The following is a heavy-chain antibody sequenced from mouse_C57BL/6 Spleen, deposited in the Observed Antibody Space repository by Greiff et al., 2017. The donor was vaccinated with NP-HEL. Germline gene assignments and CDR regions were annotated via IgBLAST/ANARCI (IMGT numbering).Heavy chain of an antibody. V-gene: IGHV5-4*01. D-gene: IGHD2-5*01. J-gene: IGHJ1*03. CDR1: GFTFSSYA. CDR3: ASRTYYSNYWYFDV. CDR2: ISDGGSYT. Sequence: EVQGVESGGGLVKPGGSLKLSCAASGFTFSSYAMSWVRQTPEKRLEWVATISDGGSYTYYPDNVKGRFTISRDNAKNNLYLQMSHLKSEDTAMYYCASRTYYSNYWYFDVWGTGTTVTVSS.